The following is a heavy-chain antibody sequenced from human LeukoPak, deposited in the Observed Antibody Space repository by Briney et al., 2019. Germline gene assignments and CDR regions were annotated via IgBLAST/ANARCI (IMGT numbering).Heavy chain of an antibody. CDR2: IYYSGST. CDR1: GGPFSGYY. CDR3: ATRSTSSFDY. J-gene: IGHJ4*02. V-gene: IGHV4-34*09. D-gene: IGHD3-10*01. Sequence: SETLSLTCAVYGGPFSGYYWSWIRQPPGKGLEWIGYIYYSGSTYYNPSLKSRVTISVDTSKNQFSLKLSSVTAADTAVYYCATRSTSSFDYWGQGTLVTVSS.